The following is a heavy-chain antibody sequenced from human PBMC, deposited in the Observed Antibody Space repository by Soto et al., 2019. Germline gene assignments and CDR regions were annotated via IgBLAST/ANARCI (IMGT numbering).Heavy chain of an antibody. CDR2: ISSSSSYI. Sequence: GGSLRLSCAASGFTFSSYSMNWVRQAPGKGLEWVSSISSSSSYIYYVDSVKGRFTISRDNAKNSLYLQMNSLRAEDTAVYYCAREYSYGPVGAFDIWGQGTMVTVSS. D-gene: IGHD5-18*01. CDR3: AREYSYGPVGAFDI. J-gene: IGHJ3*02. CDR1: GFTFSSYS. V-gene: IGHV3-21*01.